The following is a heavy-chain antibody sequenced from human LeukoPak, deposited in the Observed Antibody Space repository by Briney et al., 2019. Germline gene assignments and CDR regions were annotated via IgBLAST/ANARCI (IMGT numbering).Heavy chain of an antibody. D-gene: IGHD3-9*01. V-gene: IGHV3-30*04. CDR1: GFTFTSYA. J-gene: IGHJ3*02. CDR2: ISYDGSNK. Sequence: GGSLRLSCAASGFTFTSYAMHWVRQAPGKGLEWVAVISYDGSNKYYADSVKGRFTISRDNSKNTLYLQMNSLRAEDTAVYYCARGLRYFDWLGDAFDIWGQGPMVTVSS. CDR3: ARGLRYFDWLGDAFDI.